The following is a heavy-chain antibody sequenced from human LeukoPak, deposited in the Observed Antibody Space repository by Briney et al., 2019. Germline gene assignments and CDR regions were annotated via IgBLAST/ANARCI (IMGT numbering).Heavy chain of an antibody. D-gene: IGHD6-19*01. V-gene: IGHV4-4*07. CDR1: GGSISSYY. CDR2: IYTSGST. Sequence: SETLSLTCTVSGGSISSYYWSWIRQPAGKGLEWIGRIYTSGSTNYNPSLKSRVTMSVDASKNQFSLKLSSVTAADTAVYYCAREGWYSSGWYPRHNWFDPWDQGTLVTVSS. J-gene: IGHJ5*02. CDR3: AREGWYSSGWYPRHNWFDP.